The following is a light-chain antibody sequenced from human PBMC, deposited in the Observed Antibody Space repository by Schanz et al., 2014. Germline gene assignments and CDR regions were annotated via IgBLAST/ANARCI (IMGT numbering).Light chain of an antibody. Sequence: DIQMTPSPSSLSASVGDRVTITCQASQDISNYLNWYQRNPGKAPKLLIYAASSLQSGVPSRFSGSGSGTDFTLTISSLQPEDFATYYCQQNYRTLVTFGGGTRVEIK. CDR1: QDISNY. CDR2: AAS. J-gene: IGKJ4*01. V-gene: IGKV1-39*01. CDR3: QQNYRTLVT.